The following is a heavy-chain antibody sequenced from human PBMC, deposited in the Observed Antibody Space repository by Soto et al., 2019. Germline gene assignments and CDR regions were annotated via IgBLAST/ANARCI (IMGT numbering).Heavy chain of an antibody. V-gene: IGHV2-5*02. Sequence: QITLKESGPTLVKPTQTLTLTCTFSGFSLSSSGVGVGWIRQPPGKALEWLALIYWDDDKRYSPSLKNRLTITKHTSKNQVVLMMTNMDPVDTATDYCARWWDYYFDLWGRGTLVTVSS. CDR1: GFSLSSSGVG. CDR2: IYWDDDK. D-gene: IGHD2-8*02. J-gene: IGHJ2*01. CDR3: ARWWDYYFDL.